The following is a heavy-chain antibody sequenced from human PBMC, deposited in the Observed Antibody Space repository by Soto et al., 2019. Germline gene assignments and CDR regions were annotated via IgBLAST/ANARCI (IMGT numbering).Heavy chain of an antibody. J-gene: IGHJ6*02. V-gene: IGHV3-30*18. CDR2: ISYDGSDK. Sequence: LRLSCRVSGFTFNNSGMHWVRQAPGKGLEWMAVISYDGSDKYYADFVKGRVIISRDNSKNTLNLEMNSLRAEDTATYYCVKDRVPGAYGHYYGMDVWGQGTTVTVSS. CDR3: VKDRVPGAYGHYYGMDV. D-gene: IGHD5-12*01. CDR1: GFTFNNSG.